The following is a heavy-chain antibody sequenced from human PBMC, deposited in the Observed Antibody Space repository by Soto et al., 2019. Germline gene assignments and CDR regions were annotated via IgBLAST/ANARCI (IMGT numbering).Heavy chain of an antibody. V-gene: IGHV1-69*13. Sequence: XSVKVSCXASGGTXSSYAIXXVRXAXXQGLXWMXXXIXXFGNANYAQKFQGRVTITADESTSTAYMELSSLRSEDTAVYYCARVTDYYDSSGYYYGRAIFDYWGQGTLVTVSS. J-gene: IGHJ4*02. CDR3: ARVTDYYDSSGYYYGRAIFDY. D-gene: IGHD3-22*01. CDR2: XIXXFGNA. CDR1: GGTXSSYA.